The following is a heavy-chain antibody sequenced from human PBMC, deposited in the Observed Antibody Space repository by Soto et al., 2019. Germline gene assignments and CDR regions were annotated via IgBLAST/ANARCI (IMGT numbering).Heavy chain of an antibody. CDR2: IKSKTDGGTT. CDR3: TTGALGYCTNGVCYHYYYYGMDV. J-gene: IGHJ6*02. D-gene: IGHD2-8*01. V-gene: IGHV3-15*01. Sequence: GGSLRLSCAASGFTFSNAWMSWVRQAPGKGLEWVGRIKSKTDGGTTDYAAPVKGRFTISRDDSKNTLYLQMNSLKTEDTAVYYCTTGALGYCTNGVCYHYYYYGMDVWGQGTTVTVSS. CDR1: GFTFSNAW.